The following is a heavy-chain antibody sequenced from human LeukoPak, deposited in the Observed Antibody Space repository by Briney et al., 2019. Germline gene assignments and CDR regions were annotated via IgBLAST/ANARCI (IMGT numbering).Heavy chain of an antibody. CDR3: ARDFSGYYPTDLAY. CDR2: ISAYNGNT. Sequence: ASVKVSCKASGYTFTSYGISWVRQAPGQGLEWMGWISAYNGNTNYAQKLQGRVIMTTDTSTSTAYMELRSLRSDDTAVYYCARDFSGYYPTDLAYWGQGTLVTVSS. D-gene: IGHD3-22*01. J-gene: IGHJ4*02. CDR1: GYTFTSYG. V-gene: IGHV1-18*01.